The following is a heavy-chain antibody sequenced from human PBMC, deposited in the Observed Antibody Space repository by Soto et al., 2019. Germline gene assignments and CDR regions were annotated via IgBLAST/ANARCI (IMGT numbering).Heavy chain of an antibody. CDR1: GGTFSSYA. V-gene: IGHV1-69*01. J-gene: IGHJ4*02. CDR2: IIPIFGTA. Sequence: QVQLVQSGAEVKKPGSSVKVSCKASGGTFSSYAISWVRQVPGQGLEWMGGIIPIFGTANYAQKFQGRVTITADESTSTAYMELSSLRSEDTAVYYCARVSVLMVYAMGSYFDYWGQGTLVTVSS. CDR3: ARVSVLMVYAMGSYFDY. D-gene: IGHD2-8*01.